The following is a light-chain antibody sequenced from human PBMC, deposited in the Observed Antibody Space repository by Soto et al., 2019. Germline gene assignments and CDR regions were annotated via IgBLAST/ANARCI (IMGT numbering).Light chain of an antibody. V-gene: IGKV1-39*01. CDR2: AAS. J-gene: IGKJ2*01. Sequence: DLQMTQSPSSLSASVGDRVTITCRASQSISSYLNWYQQKPGKAPKLLIYAASSLQSGVPSRFSGSGSGTDFTLTISSLQPEDFATYYCQQSYSTPQNFGQGTKLEIK. CDR1: QSISSY. CDR3: QQSYSTPQN.